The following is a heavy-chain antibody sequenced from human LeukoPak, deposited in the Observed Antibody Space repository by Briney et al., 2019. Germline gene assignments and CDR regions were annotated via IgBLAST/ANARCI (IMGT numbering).Heavy chain of an antibody. CDR2: IYYSRNT. CDR1: GVSTSSGNYY. V-gene: IGHV4-39*01. CDR3: ATLSSGWHLNFQH. D-gene: IGHD6-19*01. J-gene: IGHJ1*01. Sequence: PSETLSLTCTVSGVSTSSGNYYWGWIRQPPGKGLEWIGGIYYSRNTYYNPSLKSRVTISVDTSKNQFSLKLSSVTAADTAVYYCATLSSGWHLNFQHWGQGTLVTVSS.